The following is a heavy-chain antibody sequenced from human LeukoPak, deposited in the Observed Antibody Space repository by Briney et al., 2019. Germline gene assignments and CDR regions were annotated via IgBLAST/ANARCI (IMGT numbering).Heavy chain of an antibody. Sequence: GGSLRLSCAASGFTFSSYSMNWVRQAPGKGLEWVSSISSRSSYIYYADSLKGRFTISRDNVKNSLYLQMNSLRAEDTAVYYCARDSGGDGYVPDAFDIWGQGTMVTVSS. D-gene: IGHD5-24*01. CDR2: ISSRSSYI. J-gene: IGHJ3*02. CDR3: ARDSGGDGYVPDAFDI. V-gene: IGHV3-21*01. CDR1: GFTFSSYS.